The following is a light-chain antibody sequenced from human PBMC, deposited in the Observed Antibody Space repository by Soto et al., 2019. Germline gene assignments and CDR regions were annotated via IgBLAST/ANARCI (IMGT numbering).Light chain of an antibody. V-gene: IGLV2-14*01. CDR3: SSYTSSSTPLV. CDR2: DVS. J-gene: IGLJ1*01. Sequence: QSALTQPASVSGSPGQSITISCTGASSDVGDYNYVSWYQQHPGKATKLMIYDVSTRPSGVSNRFSGSKSGNTASLTISGLQAEDEADYYCSSYTSSSTPLVFGTGTKVTVL. CDR1: SSDVGDYNY.